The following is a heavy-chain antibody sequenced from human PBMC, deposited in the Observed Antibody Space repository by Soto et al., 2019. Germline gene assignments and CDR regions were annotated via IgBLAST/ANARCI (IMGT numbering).Heavy chain of an antibody. CDR1: GCTFSSYW. Sequence: GCLGRTCVASGCTFSSYWMHWLRQAPGRELVWVSEIDTDGNSRNYADSVKVRFTISRDNAKNTLYLQMNSLTAEDTAVYFCASLSAPVDFWGRGTPVTVYS. D-gene: IGHD2-2*01. CDR2: IDTDGNSR. CDR3: ASLSAPVDF. V-gene: IGHV3-74*01. J-gene: IGHJ4*02.